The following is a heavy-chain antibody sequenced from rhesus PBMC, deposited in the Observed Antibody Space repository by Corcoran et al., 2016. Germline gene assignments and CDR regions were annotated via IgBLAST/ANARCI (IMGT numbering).Heavy chain of an antibody. CDR1: GGSISSSYYY. CDR3: ARESRFWGDVFY. J-gene: IGHJ4*01. Sequence: QVQLQESGPGLVKPSETLSLTCDVSGGSISSSYYYWRWLRQAPGKGLGCIGYISYSDITFYSDSVKGRFTISRENARNTLYLQMDGLRVEDTAVYYCARESRFWGDVFYWGQGVLVTVSS. D-gene: IGHD3-34*01. V-gene: IGHV4-122*02. CDR2: ISYSDIT.